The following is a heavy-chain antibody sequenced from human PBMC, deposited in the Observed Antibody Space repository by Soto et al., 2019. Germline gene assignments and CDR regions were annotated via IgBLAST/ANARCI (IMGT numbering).Heavy chain of an antibody. V-gene: IGHV1-3*01. Sequence: ASVKVSCKASGYTFTSYAMHWVRQAPGQRLEWMGWINAGNGNTKYSQKFQGRVTITRDTSASTAYMELSSLRSEDTAVYYCARGVVPAAMGYYYMDVWGKGTTVTVSS. CDR2: INAGNGNT. J-gene: IGHJ6*03. CDR3: ARGVVPAAMGYYYMDV. D-gene: IGHD2-2*01. CDR1: GYTFTSYA.